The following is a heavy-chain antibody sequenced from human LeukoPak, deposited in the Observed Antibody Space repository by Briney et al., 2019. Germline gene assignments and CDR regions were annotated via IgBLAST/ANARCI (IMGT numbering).Heavy chain of an antibody. V-gene: IGHV3-23*01. CDR3: ARYNLLSQLRYFDY. J-gene: IGHJ4*02. D-gene: IGHD1-14*01. CDR2: IGATGVTT. Sequence: QPGGSLRLPCAASGFTFSSFAMNWVRQAPGKGLEWVSTIGATGVTTYYAASVKGRFTISRDNSKDTLYLQMNGLRAEDTAVYYCARYNLLSQLRYFDYWGQGTLVTVSS. CDR1: GFTFSSFA.